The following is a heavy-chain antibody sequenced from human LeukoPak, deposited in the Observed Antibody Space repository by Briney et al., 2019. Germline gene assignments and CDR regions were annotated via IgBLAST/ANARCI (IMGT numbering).Heavy chain of an antibody. CDR1: GFTISPYW. V-gene: IGHV3-15*01. D-gene: IGHD1-1*01. CDR2: IKSKIDGETT. CDR3: TTDYNWNDACGY. Sequence: GGSLRLSCAASGFTISPYWMHWVRQAPGKGLEWVGRIKSKIDGETTDYAAPVNGKFTISRDDSKNTLYLQMNSLKTDDTAVYYCTTDYNWNDACGYWGQGTLVTVSS. J-gene: IGHJ4*02.